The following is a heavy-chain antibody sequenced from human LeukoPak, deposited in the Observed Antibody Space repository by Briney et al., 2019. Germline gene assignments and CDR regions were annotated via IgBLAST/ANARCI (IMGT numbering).Heavy chain of an antibody. CDR3: ATAYSYGSRWYYYGMDV. D-gene: IGHD5-18*01. CDR2: ISGSGGST. Sequence: GGSLRLSCAASGFTFSSYAMSWVRQAPGKGLEWVSAISGSGGSTYYADSVKGRFTISRDNSKNTLYLQMNSLRAEDTAVYHCATAYSYGSRWYYYGMDVWGQGTTVTVSS. CDR1: GFTFSSYA. J-gene: IGHJ6*02. V-gene: IGHV3-23*01.